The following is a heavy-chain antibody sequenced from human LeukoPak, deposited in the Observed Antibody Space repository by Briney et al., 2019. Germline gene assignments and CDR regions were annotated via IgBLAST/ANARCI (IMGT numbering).Heavy chain of an antibody. CDR1: GFTFSSYW. V-gene: IGHV3-7*03. CDR2: IKQDGSEK. J-gene: IGHJ1*01. D-gene: IGHD6-13*01. CDR3: ARLTLYSSSWYPAEYFQH. Sequence: GGSLRLSCAASGFTFSSYWMSWVRQAPGKGLEWVANIKQDGSEKYYVDSVKGRFTISRDNAKNSLYLQMNSLRAEDTAVYYCARLTLYSSSWYPAEYFQHWGQGTLVTVSS.